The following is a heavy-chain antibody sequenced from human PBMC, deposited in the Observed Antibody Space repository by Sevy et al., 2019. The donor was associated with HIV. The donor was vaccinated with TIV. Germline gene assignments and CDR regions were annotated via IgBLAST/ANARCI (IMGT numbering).Heavy chain of an antibody. CDR3: TTSSGWYGDAFDI. D-gene: IGHD6-19*01. CDR1: GFTFSNAW. J-gene: IGHJ3*02. CDR2: IKSKTDGGTT. V-gene: IGHV3-15*01. Sequence: GGSLRLSCAASGFTFSNAWMSWVRHAPGKGLEWVGRIKSKTDGGTTDYAAPVKDRFTISRDDSKNTLYLQMNSLTTEDTAVYYCTTSSGWYGDAFDIWGQGTMVTVSS.